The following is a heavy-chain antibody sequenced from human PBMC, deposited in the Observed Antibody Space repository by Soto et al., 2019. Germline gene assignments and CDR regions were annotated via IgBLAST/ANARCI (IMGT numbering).Heavy chain of an antibody. J-gene: IGHJ4*02. Sequence: EVQLVASGGGLVKPGGSLRLSCAASGFTFSSYSMNWVRQAPGKGLEWVSSISSSSSYIYYADSVKGRFTISRDNAKNSLYLQMNSLRAEDTAVYYCASAETYSGYFDYWGQGTLVTVSS. CDR2: ISSSSSYI. D-gene: IGHD1-26*01. CDR3: ASAETYSGYFDY. V-gene: IGHV3-21*01. CDR1: GFTFSSYS.